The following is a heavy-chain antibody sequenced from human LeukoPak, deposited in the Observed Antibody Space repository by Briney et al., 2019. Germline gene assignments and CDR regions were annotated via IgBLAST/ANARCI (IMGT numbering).Heavy chain of an antibody. CDR2: INPNSGGT. CDR1: GYTFTGYY. V-gene: IGHV1-2*02. CDR3: ARDRPIYSTSRDAFDI. Sequence: GASVKVSCKASGYTFTGYYIHWVRQAPGQGLEWMAWINPNSGGTNYAQKFQGRVTMTRDTSISTAYMELSRLISDDTAVYYCARDRPIYSTSRDAFDIWGQGTLVTVSS. J-gene: IGHJ3*02. D-gene: IGHD6-13*01.